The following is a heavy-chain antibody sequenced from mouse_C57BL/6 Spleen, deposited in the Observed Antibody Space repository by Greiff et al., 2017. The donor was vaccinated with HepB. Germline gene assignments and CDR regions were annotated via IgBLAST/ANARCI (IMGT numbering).Heavy chain of an antibody. CDR3: TNYEGYSPWFAY. CDR2: IDPEDGDT. J-gene: IGHJ3*01. CDR1: GFNIKDYY. D-gene: IGHD2-3*01. Sequence: VQLQQSGAELVRPGASVKLSCTASGFNIKDYYMHWVKQRPEQGLEWIGRIDPEDGDTEYAPKFQGKATMTADTSSNTAYLQLSSLTSEDTAVYYCTNYEGYSPWFAYWGQGTLVTVSA. V-gene: IGHV14-1*01.